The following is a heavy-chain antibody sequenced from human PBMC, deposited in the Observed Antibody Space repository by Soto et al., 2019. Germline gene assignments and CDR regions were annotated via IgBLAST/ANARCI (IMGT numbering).Heavy chain of an antibody. CDR1: GGTFSSYA. J-gene: IGHJ3*02. CDR2: IIPIFGTA. CDR3: ARDHKRSSGRYPAGPDAFDI. V-gene: IGHV1-69*13. D-gene: IGHD1-26*01. Sequence: SVKVSCKASGGTFSSYAISWVRQAPGQGLEWMGGIIPIFGTANYTEKCQGTITNDADDFTSTVYMELSSLRSEDTAVYYCARDHKRSSGRYPAGPDAFDIWGQGTMVTVSS.